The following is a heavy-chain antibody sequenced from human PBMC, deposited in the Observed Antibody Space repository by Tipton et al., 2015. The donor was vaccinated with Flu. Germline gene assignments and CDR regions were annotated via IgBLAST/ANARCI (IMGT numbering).Heavy chain of an antibody. CDR2: INHSGST. CDR3: ASRGSYYGGWFDP. Sequence: TLSLTCAVYGGSFSGYYWSWIRQPPGKGLEWIGEINHSGSTNYNPSLKSRVTISVGTSKNQFSLKLSSVTAADTAVYYCASRGSYYGGWFDPWGQGTLVTVSS. V-gene: IGHV4-34*01. J-gene: IGHJ5*02. CDR1: GGSFSGYY. D-gene: IGHD1-26*01.